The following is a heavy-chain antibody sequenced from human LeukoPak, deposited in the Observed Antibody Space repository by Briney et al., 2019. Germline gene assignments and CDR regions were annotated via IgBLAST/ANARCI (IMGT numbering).Heavy chain of an antibody. J-gene: IGHJ4*02. CDR1: GYTFTSYY. D-gene: IGHD3-22*01. Sequence: ASVKVSCKASGYTFTSYYMHWVRQAPGQGLEWMGIINPSGGSTSYAQKFQGRVTMTRDTSTSTVYMELSSLRSEDTAVYYCALNGEYYYDSSGYYLLWGQGTLVTVS. CDR3: ALNGEYYYDSSGYYLL. CDR2: INPSGGST. V-gene: IGHV1-46*01.